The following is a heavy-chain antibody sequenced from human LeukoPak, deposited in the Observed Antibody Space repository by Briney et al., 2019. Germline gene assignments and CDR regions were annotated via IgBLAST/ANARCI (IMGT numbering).Heavy chain of an antibody. CDR1: GFTFSSYA. J-gene: IGHJ4*02. Sequence: GGSLRLSCAASGFTFSSYAMSWVRQAPAKGLEWVSTITASGGTYYADSLKGRFTISRDTSKNTLYLQTNSLRAEDTAVYYCAKRGRYYFDQWGQGTLVTVSS. CDR3: AKRGRYYFDQ. CDR2: ITASGGT. V-gene: IGHV3-23*01.